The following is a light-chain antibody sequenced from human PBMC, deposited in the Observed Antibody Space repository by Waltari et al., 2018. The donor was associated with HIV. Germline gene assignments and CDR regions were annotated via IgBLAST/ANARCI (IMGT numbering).Light chain of an antibody. V-gene: IGLV1-51*01. CDR2: DNS. Sequence: QSVLTQPPSASAATGEKVTISCPGSSSNIGNNYASWDQHLPGTAPKLLIYDNSKRPSGIPDRFSGSKSGTSATLCISGLQTGDEADYYCGTWDSSLSAGVFGGGTKLTVL. CDR1: SSNIGNNY. J-gene: IGLJ3*02. CDR3: GTWDSSLSAGV.